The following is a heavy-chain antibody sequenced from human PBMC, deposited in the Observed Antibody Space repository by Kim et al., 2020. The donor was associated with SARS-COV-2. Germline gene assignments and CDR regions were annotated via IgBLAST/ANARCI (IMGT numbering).Heavy chain of an antibody. V-gene: IGHV3-23*01. D-gene: IGHD6-6*01. Sequence: DAVKGRFPIHRDNSKNTLYLQMNSLGAEDTAVYYCAKDHQQTARRYYFDYWGQGTLVTVSS. CDR3: AKDHQQTARRYYFDY. J-gene: IGHJ4*02.